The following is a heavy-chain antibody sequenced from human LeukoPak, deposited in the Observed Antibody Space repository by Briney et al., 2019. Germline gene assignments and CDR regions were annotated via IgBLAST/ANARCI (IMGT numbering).Heavy chain of an antibody. J-gene: IGHJ4*02. CDR2: IYTSGST. CDR3: ARASYSYDINGWVPFDY. D-gene: IGHD3-22*01. Sequence: PSETLSLTCTVSGNSISSGDNYWSWSRQPAGKGLEWIGRIYTSGSTNYNPSLKSRVTISGDTSKNQFSLRLSSVTAAGTAVYYCARASYSYDINGWVPFDYWGQGTLVTVSS. V-gene: IGHV4-61*02. CDR1: GNSISSGDNY.